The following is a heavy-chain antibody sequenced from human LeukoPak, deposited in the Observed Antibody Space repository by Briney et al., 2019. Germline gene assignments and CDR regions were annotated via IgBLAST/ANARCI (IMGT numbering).Heavy chain of an antibody. CDR1: GYTFTSYD. CDR2: MNPNSGNT. J-gene: IGHJ5*02. V-gene: IGHV1-8*01. CDR3: ARGGRDGYNRHNWFDP. D-gene: IGHD5-24*01. Sequence: ASVKVSCKASGYTFTSYDINWVRQTTGQGLEWMGWMNPNSGNTGYAQKFQGRVTMTTNTSISTAYMELSSLRSEDTAVYYCARGGRDGYNRHNWFDPWGQGTLVTVSS.